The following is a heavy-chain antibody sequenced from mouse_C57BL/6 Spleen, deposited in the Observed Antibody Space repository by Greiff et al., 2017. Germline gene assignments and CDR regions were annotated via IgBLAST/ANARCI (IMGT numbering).Heavy chain of an antibody. D-gene: IGHD1-1*01. CDR2: ISSGSSTI. V-gene: IGHV5-17*01. CDR1: GFTFSDYG. J-gene: IGHJ4*01. Sequence: EVMLVESGGGLVKPGGSLKLSCAASGFTFSDYGMHWVRQAPEKGLEWVAYISSGSSTIYYADTVKGRFTISRDNAKNTLFLQMTSLRSEHTAMYYCANHYYGSTPYAMDYWGQGTSVTVSS. CDR3: ANHYYGSTPYAMDY.